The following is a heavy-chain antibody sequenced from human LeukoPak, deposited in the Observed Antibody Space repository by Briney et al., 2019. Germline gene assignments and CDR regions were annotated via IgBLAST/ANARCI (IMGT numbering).Heavy chain of an antibody. V-gene: IGHV3-21*01. CDR3: ASLYDSSGYYPLDY. CDR1: GFTFSSHS. CDR2: ISSSSSYI. D-gene: IGHD3-22*01. Sequence: NSGGSLRLSCAASGFTFSSHSMNWVRQAPGKGLEWVSSISSSSSYIYYADSVKGLFTISRDNAKNSLYLQMNSLRAEDTAVYYCASLYDSSGYYPLDYWGQGTLVTVSS. J-gene: IGHJ4*02.